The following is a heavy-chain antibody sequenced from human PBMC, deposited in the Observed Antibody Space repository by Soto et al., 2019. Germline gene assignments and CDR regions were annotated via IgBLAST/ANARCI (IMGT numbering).Heavy chain of an antibody. D-gene: IGHD5-18*01. CDR1: GGSISSSSYY. V-gene: IGHV4-39*07. J-gene: IGHJ4*02. Sequence: SETLSLTCTVSGGSISSSSYYWGWIRQPPGKGLEWIGEINHSGSTNYNPSLKSRVTISVDTSKNQFSLKLSSVTAAGTAVYYSASGYGRNFDYWGQGTLVTVSS. CDR2: INHSGST. CDR3: ASGYGRNFDY.